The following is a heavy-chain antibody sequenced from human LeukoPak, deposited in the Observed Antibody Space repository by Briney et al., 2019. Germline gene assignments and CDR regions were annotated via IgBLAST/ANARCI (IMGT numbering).Heavy chain of an antibody. Sequence: RSSETLSLTCTVSGGSISSYYWSWIRQPPGKGLEWIGYIYYSGSTNYNPSLKSRVTISVDTSKNQFSLKLSSVTAADTAVYYCATNSYDFGYYYYMDVWGKGTTVTVSS. J-gene: IGHJ6*03. V-gene: IGHV4-59*01. CDR1: GGSISSYY. CDR2: IYYSGST. CDR3: ATNSYDFGYYYYMDV. D-gene: IGHD3-3*01.